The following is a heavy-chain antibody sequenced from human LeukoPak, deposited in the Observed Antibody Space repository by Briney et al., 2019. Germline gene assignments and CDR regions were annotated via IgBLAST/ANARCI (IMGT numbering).Heavy chain of an antibody. D-gene: IGHD4-23*01. CDR1: GGSISGSRSY. J-gene: IGHJ4*02. CDR3: ARRDYSGDNPVLDY. V-gene: IGHV4-39*01. Sequence: SETLSLTCTVSGGSISGSRSYWGWIRQPPGKGLEWIGSVFHSGTTYYNPSLKSRLTISVDTSKNQFSLKLSSVTAADTAVYYCARRDYSGDNPVLDYWGQGTLVTVSS. CDR2: VFHSGTT.